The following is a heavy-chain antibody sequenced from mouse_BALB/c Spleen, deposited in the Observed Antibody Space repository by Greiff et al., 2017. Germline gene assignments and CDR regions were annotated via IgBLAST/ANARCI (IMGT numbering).Heavy chain of an antibody. CDR1: GFTFSSFG. Sequence: EVKVVESGGGLVQPGGSRKLSCAASGFTFSSFGMHWVRQAPEKGLEWVAYISSGSSTIYDADTVKGRFTISRDNPKNTLFLQMTSLRSEDTAMYYCARSRINSPLDYWGQGTTLTVSS. J-gene: IGHJ2*01. CDR3: ARSRINSPLDY. D-gene: IGHD1-1*01. V-gene: IGHV5-17*02. CDR2: ISSGSSTI.